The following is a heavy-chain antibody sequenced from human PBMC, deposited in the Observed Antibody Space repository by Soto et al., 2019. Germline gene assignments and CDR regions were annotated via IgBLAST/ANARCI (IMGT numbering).Heavy chain of an antibody. J-gene: IGHJ4*02. CDR1: GFTFSNHV. CDR2: ISRDFNT. D-gene: IGHD4-17*01. Sequence: EEQLVESGGGLVQPGGSLRLSCAASGFTFSNHVMNWVRQAPGRGLEWVSSISRDFNTYYADSVKGRFTISRDNANDSLDLEMNCQRADDTAVYYCVNGDDYVGQGTLVTVSS. V-gene: IGHV3-48*01. CDR3: VNGDDY.